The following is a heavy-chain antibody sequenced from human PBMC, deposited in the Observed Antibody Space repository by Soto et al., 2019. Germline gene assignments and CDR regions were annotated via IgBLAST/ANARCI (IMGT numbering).Heavy chain of an antibody. CDR1: GYTFTSYG. D-gene: IGHD6-13*01. Sequence: ASVKVSCKASGYTFTSYGISCVRQAPGQGLEWMGWISAYNGNTNYAQKLQGRVTMTTDTSTSTAYMELRSLRSDDTAVYYCARVERGGIAAAGTGYWGQGTLVTVSS. CDR3: ARVERGGIAAAGTGY. CDR2: ISAYNGNT. J-gene: IGHJ4*02. V-gene: IGHV1-18*04.